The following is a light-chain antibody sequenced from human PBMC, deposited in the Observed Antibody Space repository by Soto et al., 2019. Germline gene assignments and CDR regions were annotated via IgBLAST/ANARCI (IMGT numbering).Light chain of an antibody. J-gene: IGKJ1*01. V-gene: IGKV1-33*01. CDR1: QDIRKY. Sequence: DIQMTQSPSSLSASIGDRVTITCQASQDIRKYLNWYRQKPGRVPDRLIHDASNLETGVPSRFSGSGSGTVFTLTISSLQPEDFATYYCQRYDKLVTFGQGTKVDLK. CDR3: QRYDKLVT. CDR2: DAS.